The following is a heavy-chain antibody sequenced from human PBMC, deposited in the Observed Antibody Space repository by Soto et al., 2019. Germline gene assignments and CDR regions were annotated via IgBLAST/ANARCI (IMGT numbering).Heavy chain of an antibody. D-gene: IGHD3-3*01. CDR3: ARAERYYDFWSGRRAQGRFDP. V-gene: IGHV4-34*01. CDR1: GGSFSGYY. J-gene: IGHJ5*02. CDR2: INHSGST. Sequence: SDTLSLTSAVYGGSFSGYYWSWIRQPPGKGLEWIGEINHSGSTNYNPSLKSRVTISVDTSKNQFSLKLSSVTAADTAVYYCARAERYYDFWSGRRAQGRFDPWGQGTLVTVSS.